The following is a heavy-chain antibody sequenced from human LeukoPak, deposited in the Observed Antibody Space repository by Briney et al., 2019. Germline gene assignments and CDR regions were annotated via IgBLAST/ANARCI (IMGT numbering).Heavy chain of an antibody. V-gene: IGHV3-7*01. CDR3: ARKTYYYDTSPAGWFDT. D-gene: IGHD3-22*01. J-gene: IGHJ5*02. CDR2: INQDGSAK. Sequence: GGSLRLSCAASGSSFSSYWMSWVRQAPGKGLEWVANINQDGSAKNYVDSVLGRFTISRNNAKNSLYLQMNSLRAEDTAIYYCARKTYYYDTSPAGWFDTWGQGTLGTVSS. CDR1: GSSFSSYW.